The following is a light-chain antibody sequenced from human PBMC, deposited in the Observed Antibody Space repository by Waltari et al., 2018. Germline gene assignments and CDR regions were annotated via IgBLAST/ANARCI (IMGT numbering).Light chain of an antibody. CDR1: QSLVHSDGNTY. CDR3: MQGTHWLYT. J-gene: IGKJ2*01. Sequence: DVVMTQSPLSLPVTLGQPASISCRSSQSLVHSDGNTYLNWFQQRPGQSPRRLIYKVSNRDSGVPDRFSGSGSGTDFTLKISRVEAEDVGVNYCMQGTHWLYTFGQGTKLEIK. V-gene: IGKV2-30*02. CDR2: KVS.